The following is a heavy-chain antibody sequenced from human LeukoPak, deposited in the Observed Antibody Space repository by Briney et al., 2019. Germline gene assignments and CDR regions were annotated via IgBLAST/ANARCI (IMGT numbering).Heavy chain of an antibody. CDR3: ARDYYTVTPAH. J-gene: IGHJ4*02. V-gene: IGHV3-7*01. Sequence: GGSLRLSCVASGFAFDSYWMGWVRQAPGKGLEWVANIKQDGSEKHYVDSVKGRFTAFEDNSKSTLYLQMNSLRDEDTAVYYCARDYYTVTPAHWGQGTLVTVSS. D-gene: IGHD4-17*01. CDR1: GFAFDSYW. CDR2: IKQDGSEK.